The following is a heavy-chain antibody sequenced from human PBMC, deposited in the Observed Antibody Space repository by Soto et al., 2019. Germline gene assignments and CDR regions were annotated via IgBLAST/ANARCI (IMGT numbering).Heavy chain of an antibody. CDR1: GYSFTSYW. Sequence: PGESLKISCKGSGYSFTSYWISWVRQMPGKGLEWMGRIDPSDSYTNYSPSFQGHVTISADKSISTAYLQWSSLKASDTAMYYCARLGYYYDSSAGAFDIWGQGTMVTVSS. CDR2: IDPSDSYT. V-gene: IGHV5-10-1*01. J-gene: IGHJ3*02. D-gene: IGHD3-22*01. CDR3: ARLGYYYDSSAGAFDI.